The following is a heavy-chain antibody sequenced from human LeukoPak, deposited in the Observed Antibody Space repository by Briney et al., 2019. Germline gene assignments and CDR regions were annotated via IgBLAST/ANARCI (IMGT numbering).Heavy chain of an antibody. CDR1: GLTVSSNS. V-gene: IGHV3-66*01. D-gene: IGHD6-19*01. Sequence: GGSLRLSCVVPGLTVSSNSMSWVRQAPGKGLEWVSILYSGGSTYYADSVKDRFTISRDNSRNTLYLQMNSLRAEDTAVYYCARDHSGPFAYWGQGTLVTVSS. CDR3: ARDHSGPFAY. J-gene: IGHJ4*02. CDR2: LYSGGST.